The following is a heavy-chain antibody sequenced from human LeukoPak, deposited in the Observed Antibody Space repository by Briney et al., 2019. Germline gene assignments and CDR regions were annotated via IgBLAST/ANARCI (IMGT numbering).Heavy chain of an antibody. V-gene: IGHV3-23*01. Sequence: GGSLRLSCAASGFTVSSNYMSWVRQAPGKGLEWVSAISGSGGSTYYADSVKGRFTISRDSSKKTLYLQMSGLRAEDTAVYYCVREDLGIEYWGQGTLVTVS. CDR1: GFTVSSNY. D-gene: IGHD3/OR15-3a*01. CDR2: ISGSGGST. J-gene: IGHJ4*02. CDR3: VREDLGIEY.